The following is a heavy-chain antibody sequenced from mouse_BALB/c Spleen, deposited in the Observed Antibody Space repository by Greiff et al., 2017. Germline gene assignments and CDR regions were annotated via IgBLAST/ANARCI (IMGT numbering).Heavy chain of an antibody. V-gene: IGHV1-4*01. J-gene: IGHJ2*01. CDR2: INPSSGYT. CDR3: ARWRDGFDY. D-gene: IGHD3-3*01. Sequence: LKESGAELARPGASVKMSCKASGYTFTSYTMHWVKQRPGQGLEWIGYINPSSGYTNYNQKFKDKATLTADKSSSTAYMQLSSLTSEDSAVYYCARWRDGFDYWGQGTTLTVSS. CDR1: GYTFTSYT.